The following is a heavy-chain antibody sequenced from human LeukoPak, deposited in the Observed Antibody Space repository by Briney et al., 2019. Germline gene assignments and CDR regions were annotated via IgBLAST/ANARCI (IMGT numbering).Heavy chain of an antibody. CDR3: AAGIGSRPEYFHY. Sequence: SVKVSCKVSGFTFTSSVMQWVRQARGQRLEWIGWIVVGSGNTNYAQKFQERVTITRDKSTSTAYMELSSLRSEDTAVYYCAAGIGSRPEYFHYWGQGTLVTVSS. V-gene: IGHV1-58*02. CDR2: IVVGSGNT. J-gene: IGHJ1*01. D-gene: IGHD1-26*01. CDR1: GFTFTSSV.